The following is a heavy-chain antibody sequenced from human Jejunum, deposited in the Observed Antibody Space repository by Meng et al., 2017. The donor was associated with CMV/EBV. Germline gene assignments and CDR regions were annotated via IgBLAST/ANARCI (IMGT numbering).Heavy chain of an antibody. CDR2: IYGSGSRT. D-gene: IGHD4-17*01. CDR3: AKGQTTVTTGAEY. J-gene: IGHJ4*02. Sequence: CADSGFTFNIYTMGWVRQAPGKGLEWVASIYGSGSRTFYADSVKGRVTISRDNSKNTLYLQMNSLRAEDTAVYYCAKGQTTVTTGAEYWGQGTLVTVSS. CDR1: GFTFNIYT. V-gene: IGHV3-23*05.